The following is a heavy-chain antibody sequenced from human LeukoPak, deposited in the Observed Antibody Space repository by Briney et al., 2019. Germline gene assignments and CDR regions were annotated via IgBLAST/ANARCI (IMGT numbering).Heavy chain of an antibody. CDR1: GYTFTSYG. CDR2: ISAYNGKT. CDR3: AREGYYGSGSYPYYYGMDV. J-gene: IGHJ6*02. V-gene: IGHV1-18*01. D-gene: IGHD3-10*01. Sequence: GASVKVSCKASGYTFTSYGISWVRQAPGQGLEWMGWISAYNGKTNYAQKFQGRITMTTDTSTSTAYMELRSLRSDGTAVYYCAREGYYGSGSYPYYYGMDVWGQGTTVTVSS.